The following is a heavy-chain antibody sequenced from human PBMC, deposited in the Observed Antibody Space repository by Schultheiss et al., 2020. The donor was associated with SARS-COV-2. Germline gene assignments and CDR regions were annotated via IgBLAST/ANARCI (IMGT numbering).Heavy chain of an antibody. CDR2: IAYNGINK. CDR1: GFTFSSYV. CDR3: ARYGVTAADRFGMDV. D-gene: IGHD6-13*01. V-gene: IGHV3-30-3*01. J-gene: IGHJ6*02. Sequence: GESLKISCAASGFTFSSYVMHWVRQSPDKGLEWVALIAYNGINKYYADSVKGRFTISRDNSKNRLYLQMNSLRAEDTAVYYCARYGVTAADRFGMDVWGQGTTVTVSS.